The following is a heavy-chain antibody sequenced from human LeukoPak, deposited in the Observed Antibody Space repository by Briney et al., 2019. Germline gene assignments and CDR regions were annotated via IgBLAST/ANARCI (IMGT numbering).Heavy chain of an antibody. CDR1: GFTFSSYA. J-gene: IGHJ4*02. D-gene: IGHD6-6*01. CDR3: ANWIGSSSRDY. Sequence: PGRSLRLSCAASGFTFSSYAMHWVRQAPGKGLEWVAVISSDGSNKYYADSVKGRFTISRDNSNNALYLQMDSLRAEDTAVYYCANWIGSSSRDYWGQGTLVTVSS. V-gene: IGHV3-30-3*01. CDR2: ISSDGSNK.